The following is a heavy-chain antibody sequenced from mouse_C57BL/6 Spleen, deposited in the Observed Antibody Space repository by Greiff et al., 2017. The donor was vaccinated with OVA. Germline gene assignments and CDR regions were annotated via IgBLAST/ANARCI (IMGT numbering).Heavy chain of an antibody. CDR2: ISSGGSYT. CDR3: ARLLRYFDV. J-gene: IGHJ1*03. Sequence: EVQVVESGGDLVKPGGSLKLSCAASGFTFSSYGMSWVRQTPDKRLEWVATISSGGSYTYYPDSVTGRFTISRDTATNTLYLQMSSVKSEDTAMYYCARLLRYFDVWGKGTTVTVSS. D-gene: IGHD2-3*01. V-gene: IGHV5-6*01. CDR1: GFTFSSYG.